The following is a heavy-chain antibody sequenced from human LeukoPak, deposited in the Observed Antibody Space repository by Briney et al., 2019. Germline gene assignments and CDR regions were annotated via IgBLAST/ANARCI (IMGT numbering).Heavy chain of an antibody. CDR3: VRHDGRGGATMGALDS. J-gene: IGHJ4*02. V-gene: IGHV4-39*01. D-gene: IGHD4/OR15-4a*01. CDR2: IYYGRTT. Sequence: SETLSLTCTVSGDSISSSSHHWGWIRQSPGKGLEWIGSIYYGRTTYYNPSLNNRVSISVVTSKNQLSLQLNSMSAADTAVYYCVRHDGRGGATMGALDSWGQGSLVTVSS. CDR1: GDSISSSSHH.